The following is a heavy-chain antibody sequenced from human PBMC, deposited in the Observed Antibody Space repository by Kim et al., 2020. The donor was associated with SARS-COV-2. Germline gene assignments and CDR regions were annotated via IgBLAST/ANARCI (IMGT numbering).Heavy chain of an antibody. CDR2: MNPKTGNT. CDR1: GYTLTTYD. D-gene: IGHD2-15*01. V-gene: IGHV1-8*01. CDR3: ARAGYCSGGTCYTWSDY. J-gene: IGHJ4*01. Sequence: ASVKVSCKASGYTLTTYDLSWVRQAAGQGLEWMGYMNPKTGNTAYAQKLQGRVTMTRNTSISTAYMELNSLTSEDTAVYYCARAGYCSGGTCYTWSDYWG.